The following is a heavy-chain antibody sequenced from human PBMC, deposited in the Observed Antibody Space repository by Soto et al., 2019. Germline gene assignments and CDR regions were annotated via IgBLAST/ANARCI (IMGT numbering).Heavy chain of an antibody. V-gene: IGHV3-53*01. J-gene: IGHJ6*02. Sequence: GGSLRLSCAASGFTVSSNYMSWVRQAPGKGLEWVSVIYSGGSTYYADSVGGRFTISRDNSKNTLYLQMKSLRAEDTAVYYCARDPPATRNGMDVWGQGTTVTVSS. CDR2: IYSGGST. CDR3: ARDPPATRNGMDV. CDR1: GFTVSSNY.